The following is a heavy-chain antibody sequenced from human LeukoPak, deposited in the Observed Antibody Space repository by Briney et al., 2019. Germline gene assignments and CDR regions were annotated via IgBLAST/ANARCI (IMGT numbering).Heavy chain of an antibody. CDR1: GFSFSSYA. D-gene: IGHD1-26*01. CDR3: ATTGGGSYYDY. CDR2: VLYDGSMQ. V-gene: IGHV3-30*03. J-gene: IGHJ4*02. Sequence: GGSLRLSCAASGFSFSSYAMHWVRQAPGKGLEWVAVVLYDGSMQYYADSVKGRFTASRDNSKNTLYLRVSSLRVDDTAVYYCATTGGGSYYDYWGQGTLVTVSS.